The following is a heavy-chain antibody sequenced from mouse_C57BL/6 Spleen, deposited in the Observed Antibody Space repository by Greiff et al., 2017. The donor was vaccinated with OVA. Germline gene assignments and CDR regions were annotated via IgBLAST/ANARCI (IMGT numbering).Heavy chain of an antibody. CDR2: IDPSDSYT. CDR1: GYTFTSYW. D-gene: IGHD6-1*01. CDR3: ARNNVFDY. Sequence: VQLQQPGAELAKPGASVKLSCKASGYTFTSYWMQWVKQRPGQGLEWIGEIDPSDSYTNYNQKFKGKATLTVDTSSSTAYMQLSSLTSEDSAVYYCARNNVFDYWGQGTTLTVSS. V-gene: IGHV1-50*01. J-gene: IGHJ2*01.